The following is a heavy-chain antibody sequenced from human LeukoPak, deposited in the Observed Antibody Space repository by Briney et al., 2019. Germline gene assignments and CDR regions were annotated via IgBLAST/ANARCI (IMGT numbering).Heavy chain of an antibody. D-gene: IGHD3-10*01. CDR2: ISSSSSYI. CDR3: TTGLLCPLDY. CDR1: GFTFSSYS. J-gene: IGHJ4*02. V-gene: IGHV3-21*01. Sequence: GGSLRLSCAACGFTFSSYSMNWVRQAPGKGLEWVSSISSSSSYIYYADSVKGRFTISRDNAKNSLYMQMNSLRAEDTAVYYCTTGLLCPLDYWGQGTLVTVSS.